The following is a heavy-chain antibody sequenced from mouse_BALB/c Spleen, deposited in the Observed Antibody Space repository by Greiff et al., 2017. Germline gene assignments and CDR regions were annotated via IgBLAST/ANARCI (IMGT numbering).Heavy chain of an antibody. Sequence: EVQRVESGGGLVQPGGSRKLSCAASGFTFSSFGMHWVRQAPEKGLEWVAYISSGSSTIYYADTVKGRFTISRDNPKNTLFLQMTSLRSEDTAMYYCARAYYRYDDQYYFDYWGQGTTLTVSS. V-gene: IGHV5-17*02. D-gene: IGHD2-14*01. J-gene: IGHJ2*01. CDR2: ISSGSSTI. CDR1: GFTFSSFG. CDR3: ARAYYRYDDQYYFDY.